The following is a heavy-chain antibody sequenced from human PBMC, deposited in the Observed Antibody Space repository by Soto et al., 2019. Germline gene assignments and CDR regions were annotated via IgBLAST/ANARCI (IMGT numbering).Heavy chain of an antibody. CDR3: ATSYGSGYRAFDY. Sequence: QVQLVQSGAEVKRPGSSVKVSCKASGDTFNFYSINWVRQAPGLGLEWMGRVNPIVSMSNYARRFQGRVTMTADESTSTGYRELSGLRSEDTAIYYCATSYGSGYRAFDYWGQGALVTVSS. D-gene: IGHD3-10*01. CDR1: GDTFNFYS. CDR2: VNPIVSMS. J-gene: IGHJ4*02. V-gene: IGHV1-69*04.